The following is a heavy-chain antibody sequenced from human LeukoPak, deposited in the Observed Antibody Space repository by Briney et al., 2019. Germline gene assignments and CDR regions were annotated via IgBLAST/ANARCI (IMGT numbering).Heavy chain of an antibody. D-gene: IGHD2-15*01. CDR3: ARVRIGWYFDL. V-gene: IGHV3-53*04. J-gene: IGHJ2*01. CDR2: IYSGGST. Sequence: GGSLRLSCAASGFIVSSNYMSWVRKAPGKGLEWVSIIYSGGSTFYADSVKGRFTISGHNSKNTLDLQMNPLRAEDTAVYYCARVRIGWYFDLWGRGTLVTVSS. CDR1: GFIVSSNY.